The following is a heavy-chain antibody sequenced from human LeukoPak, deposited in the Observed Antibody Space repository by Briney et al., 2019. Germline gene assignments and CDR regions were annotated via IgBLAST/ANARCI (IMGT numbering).Heavy chain of an antibody. CDR3: AKIRGTATVPSTDY. J-gene: IGHJ4*02. Sequence: PGGSLRLSCAASGFTFSNYAMSWVRQAPGKGLEWVSGIGGGGGSTYYADSVKGRFTISRDNSKNTLYLQMNSLRAEDTAVFYCAKIRGTATVPSTDYWGQGTLVTVSS. CDR1: GFTFSNYA. D-gene: IGHD6-13*01. V-gene: IGHV3-23*01. CDR2: IGGGGGST.